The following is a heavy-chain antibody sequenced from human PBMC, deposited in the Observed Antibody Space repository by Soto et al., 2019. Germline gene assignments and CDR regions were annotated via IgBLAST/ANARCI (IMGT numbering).Heavy chain of an antibody. V-gene: IGHV4-59*01. J-gene: IGHJ4*02. CDR2: IYYSGNT. CDR3: ARTSRYYGSPYYFDC. Sequence: SETLSLTCAVSGGSISSYYWSWIRQPPGKGLEWIGYIYYSGNTNYNPSLKSRVTTSTDTSNNQFSLNLSSVTAADTAMFFCARTSRYYGSPYYFDCWGQGTLVTVSS. D-gene: IGHD3-10*01. CDR1: GGSISSYY.